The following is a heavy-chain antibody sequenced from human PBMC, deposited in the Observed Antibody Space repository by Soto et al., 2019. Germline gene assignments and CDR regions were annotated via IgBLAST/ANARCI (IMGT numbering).Heavy chain of an antibody. CDR1: GFTFNIYG. V-gene: IGHV3-30*18. CDR3: AKDQASGQGSFDS. Sequence: GGSLSLFSAASGFTFNIYGMHSVRQAPDKGLEWVALISYDGSNQYYADSVKGRFTISRDNSKNTLFLQMNSLRADDTAVYYCAKDQASGQGSFDSWGQGTLVTVSS. CDR2: ISYDGSNQ. J-gene: IGHJ4*02.